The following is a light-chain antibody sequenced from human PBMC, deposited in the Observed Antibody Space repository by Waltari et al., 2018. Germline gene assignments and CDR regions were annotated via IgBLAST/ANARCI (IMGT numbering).Light chain of an antibody. Sequence: LTQSPSFLSASVGDRVTITCRASQDISNYLGWYQQKLGQAPRLLIYDASNRATGIPARFSGSGSATDFTLTISRLEPEDFAVYYCQQRSEWPLTFGGGTKVEIK. J-gene: IGKJ4*01. V-gene: IGKV3-11*01. CDR3: QQRSEWPLT. CDR1: QDISNY. CDR2: DAS.